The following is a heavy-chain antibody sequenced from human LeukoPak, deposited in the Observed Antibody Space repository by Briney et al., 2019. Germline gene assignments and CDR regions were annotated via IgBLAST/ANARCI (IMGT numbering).Heavy chain of an antibody. Sequence: ASVKVSCMASGYTFTGYYMHWVRQAPGQGLEWMGWINPNSGGTNYAQKFQGRVTMTRDTSISTAYMELSRLRSDDTAVYYCARDLATYYYGSGSHKAHYYYYYYMDVWGKGTTVTVSS. CDR1: GYTFTGYY. CDR2: INPNSGGT. J-gene: IGHJ6*03. V-gene: IGHV1-2*02. D-gene: IGHD3-10*01. CDR3: ARDLATYYYGSGSHKAHYYYYYYMDV.